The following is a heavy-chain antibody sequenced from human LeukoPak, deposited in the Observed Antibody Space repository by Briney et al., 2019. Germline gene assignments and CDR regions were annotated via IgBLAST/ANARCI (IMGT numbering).Heavy chain of an antibody. CDR3: ARSFWDLPESTGFDP. Sequence: SETLSLTCTVSGGSISSGDYYWSWIRQPPGKGLEWIGYIYYSGSTYYNPSLKSRVTISVDTSKNQFSLRLSSVTAADTAVYYCARSFWDLPESTGFDPWGQGTLVTVSS. CDR1: GGSISSGDYY. V-gene: IGHV4-30-4*08. J-gene: IGHJ5*02. CDR2: IYYSGST. D-gene: IGHD1-1*01.